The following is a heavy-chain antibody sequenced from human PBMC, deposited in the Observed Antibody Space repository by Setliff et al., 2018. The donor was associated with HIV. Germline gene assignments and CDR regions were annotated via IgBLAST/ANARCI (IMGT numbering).Heavy chain of an antibody. CDR1: GYTFTGYF. D-gene: IGHD3-22*01. Sequence: GASVKVSCKASGYTFTGYFIHWVRQAPGQGLEWMGRINPNSGGTNYAQKFQGRVTMTRDTSISTAYMELSRLRSEDTAVYYCARDPYYYDSSGYGPRAFDIWGQGTMVTVSS. CDR3: ARDPYYYDSSGYGPRAFDI. J-gene: IGHJ3*02. V-gene: IGHV1-2*06. CDR2: INPNSGGT.